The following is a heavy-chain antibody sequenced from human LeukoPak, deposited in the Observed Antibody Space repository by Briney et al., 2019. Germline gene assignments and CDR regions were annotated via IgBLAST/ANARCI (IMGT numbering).Heavy chain of an antibody. J-gene: IGHJ4*02. D-gene: IGHD5-24*01. Sequence: SVKVSCKASGYTFTDYYLHWVRPAPGQGLEWMGWIHPPSGGTNYAEKLQGRVTMTRDTSISTAYMELSRLTSDDAGVYYCVRDPGWLQVDFWGQGTLLTVSS. CDR2: IHPPSGGT. CDR3: VRDPGWLQVDF. V-gene: IGHV1-2*02. CDR1: GYTFTDYY.